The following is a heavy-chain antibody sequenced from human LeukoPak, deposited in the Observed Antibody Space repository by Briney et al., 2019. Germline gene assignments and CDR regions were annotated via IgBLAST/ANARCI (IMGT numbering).Heavy chain of an antibody. CDR3: AREGLSCSSTSCYLDY. CDR2: INPSGGST. V-gene: IGHV1-46*03. D-gene: IGHD2-2*01. J-gene: IGHJ4*02. CDR1: GYTFTSYY. Sequence: ASVKVSCKASGYTFTSYYMHWVRQAPGQGLEWMGIINPSGGSTSYAQKFQGRVTMTRDTSTSTVYMELSSLRSEDTAVYYCAREGLSCSSTSCYLDYWGQGTLVTVSS.